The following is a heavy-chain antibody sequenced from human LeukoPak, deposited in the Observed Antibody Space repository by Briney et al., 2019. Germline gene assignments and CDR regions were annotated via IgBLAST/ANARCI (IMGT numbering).Heavy chain of an antibody. CDR2: IYYSGSI. CDR1: GDSISGYY. D-gene: IGHD4-11*01. Sequence: SETLSLTCTVSGDSISGYYWTWIRQPSGKGLEWIGYIYYSGSINYNLSLKSRLTISVDTSKNQFSLKLSSVTAADTAVYYCARLRGNYFPDYWGQGTLVTVSS. V-gene: IGHV4-59*01. CDR3: ARLRGNYFPDY. J-gene: IGHJ4*02.